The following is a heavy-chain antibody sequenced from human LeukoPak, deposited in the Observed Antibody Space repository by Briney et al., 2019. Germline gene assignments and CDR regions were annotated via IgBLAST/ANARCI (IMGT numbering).Heavy chain of an antibody. V-gene: IGHV1-69*13. J-gene: IGHJ4*02. CDR3: ARAKLNYYDSSGFQNPDY. D-gene: IGHD3-22*01. Sequence: SVKVSCKASGGTFSSYAISWVRQAPGQGLEWMGGIIPIFGTANYAQKFQGRVTITADESTSTAYMELSSLRSEDTAVYYCARAKLNYYDSSGFQNPDYWGQGTLVTVSS. CDR1: GGTFSSYA. CDR2: IIPIFGTA.